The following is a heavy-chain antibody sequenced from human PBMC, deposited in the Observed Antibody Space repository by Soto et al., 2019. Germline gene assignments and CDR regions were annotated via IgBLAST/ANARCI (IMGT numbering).Heavy chain of an antibody. CDR3: ARDLWVRGVKNDYYGMDV. D-gene: IGHD3-10*01. V-gene: IGHV3-30-3*01. CDR1: GFTFSSYA. CDR2: ISYDGSNK. J-gene: IGHJ6*02. Sequence: GGSLRLSCAASGFTFSSYAMHWVRQAPGKGLEWVAVISYDGSNKYYADSVKGRFTISRDNSKNTLYLQMNSLRAEDTAVYYCARDLWVRGVKNDYYGMDVWGQGTTVTVSS.